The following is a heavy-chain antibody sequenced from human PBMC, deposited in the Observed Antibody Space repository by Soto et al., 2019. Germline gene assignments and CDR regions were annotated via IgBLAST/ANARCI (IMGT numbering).Heavy chain of an antibody. CDR3: ARDPNGDFVGAFDF. Sequence: GESLKISCAASGFIFSNYVMIWVRQAPGKGLEWVSHITGSGGGTFYADSVRGRFTVSRDNSKNTLYLQMNSLRAEDTAFYYCARDPNGDFVGAFDFWGQGTMVTVSS. CDR1: GFIFSNYV. V-gene: IGHV3-23*01. J-gene: IGHJ3*01. D-gene: IGHD4-17*01. CDR2: ITGSGGGT.